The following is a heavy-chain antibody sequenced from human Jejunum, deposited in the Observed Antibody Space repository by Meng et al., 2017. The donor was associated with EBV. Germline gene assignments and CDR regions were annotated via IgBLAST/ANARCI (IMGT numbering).Heavy chain of an antibody. V-gene: IGHV4-30-2*06. Sequence: QVQLPESGPGLVNPSGXLSLTCAVSGGSISTGGYSWHWIRQSPGKGLEWIGYIYHSGSAYYNPSLKSRLTLSVDRSRDQFSLKLISVTAADTAVYYCARGNSGFDHWGQGTLGTVSS. CDR3: ARGNSGFDH. J-gene: IGHJ5*02. CDR2: IYHSGSA. D-gene: IGHD6-19*01. CDR1: GGSISTGGYS.